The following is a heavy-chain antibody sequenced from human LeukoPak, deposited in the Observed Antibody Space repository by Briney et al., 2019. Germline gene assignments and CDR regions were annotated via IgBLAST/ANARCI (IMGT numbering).Heavy chain of an antibody. CDR2: IYYSGST. D-gene: IGHD3-10*01. CDR3: ARFGVVKVVRGGSYYYYYGMDV. J-gene: IGHJ6*02. V-gene: IGHV4-39*01. CDR1: GGSISSSSYY. Sequence: PSETLSLTCTVSGGSISSSSYYWGWIRQPPGKGLEWIGSIYYSGSTYYNPSLKSRVTISVDTSKNQFSLKLSSVTAADTAVYYCARFGVVKVVRGGSYYYYYGMDVWGQGTTVTVSS.